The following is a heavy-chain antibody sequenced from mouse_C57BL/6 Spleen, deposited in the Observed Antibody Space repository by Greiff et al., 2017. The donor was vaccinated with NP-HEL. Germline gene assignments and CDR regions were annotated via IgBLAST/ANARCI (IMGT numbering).Heavy chain of an antibody. CDR1: GFSLTSYG. V-gene: IGHV2-2*01. Sequence: QVHVKQSGPGLVQPSQSLSITCTVSGFSLTSYGVHWVRQSPGKGLEWLGVIWSGGSTDYNAAFISRLSISKDNSKSQVFFKMNSLQADDTAIYYCASVGSLYAVDYWGQGTSVTVSS. CDR2: IWSGGST. D-gene: IGHD1-1*01. J-gene: IGHJ4*01. CDR3: ASVGSLYAVDY.